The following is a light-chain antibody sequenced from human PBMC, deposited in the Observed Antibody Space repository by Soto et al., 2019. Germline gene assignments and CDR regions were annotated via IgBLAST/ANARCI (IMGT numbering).Light chain of an antibody. Sequence: EIVMTQSPATLSVSPGARATLSCRASQSVSSNLAWYQQKPGQAPRLLIYGASTRATGIPARFSGSGSGTEFTVTISSLQSEDFAVYYCQQYNNWPPLTFGGGTKVLIK. CDR1: QSVSSN. J-gene: IGKJ4*01. CDR3: QQYNNWPPLT. CDR2: GAS. V-gene: IGKV3-15*01.